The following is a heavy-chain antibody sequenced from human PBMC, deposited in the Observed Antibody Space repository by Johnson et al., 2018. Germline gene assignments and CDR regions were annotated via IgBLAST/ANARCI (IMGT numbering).Heavy chain of an antibody. CDR1: GFTFRNAW. CDR2: IKSKTDGGTT. Sequence: VQLVQSGGGLVKPGDSLRLSCAASGFTFRNAWMNWVRQAPGKGLEWVGRIKSKTDGGTTDRAAPVKGRFTISRDDSNNTMYLQMNRLRTEDTAVYFCTTYPVRDAFDMWGQGTRVTVSS. J-gene: IGHJ3*02. V-gene: IGHV3-15*07. CDR3: TTYPVRDAFDM.